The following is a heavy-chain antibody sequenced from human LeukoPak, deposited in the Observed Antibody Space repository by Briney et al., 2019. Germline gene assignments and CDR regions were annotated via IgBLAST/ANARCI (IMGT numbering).Heavy chain of an antibody. J-gene: IGHJ3*02. CDR3: ARRGSSSASGAFAI. D-gene: IGHD6-19*01. CDR1: GGSINSSPYY. CDR2: IYYSGNT. V-gene: IGHV4-39*01. Sequence: SETLSLTCTVSGGSINSSPYYWGWIRQPPGKGLEWIGTIYYSGNTYYNPSLKSRLTISVDTSKNQFSLKLSSVTAADTSMYYCARRGSSSASGAFAIWGQGTMVTVSS.